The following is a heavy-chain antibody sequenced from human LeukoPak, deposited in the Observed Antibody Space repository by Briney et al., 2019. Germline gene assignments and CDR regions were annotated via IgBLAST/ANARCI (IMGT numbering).Heavy chain of an antibody. D-gene: IGHD2-21*01. Sequence: SETLSLTCTVSGSSISTAVYWGWIRQPPGKGLEWIGSIYHSGSTSYNPSLKSRVTISVHTSKNQFSLRLSSVTAADTAVYYCARRTAYLSAIDYWGQGALVTVSS. V-gene: IGHV4-38-2*02. CDR3: ARRTAYLSAIDY. CDR1: GSSISTAVY. CDR2: IYHSGST. J-gene: IGHJ4*02.